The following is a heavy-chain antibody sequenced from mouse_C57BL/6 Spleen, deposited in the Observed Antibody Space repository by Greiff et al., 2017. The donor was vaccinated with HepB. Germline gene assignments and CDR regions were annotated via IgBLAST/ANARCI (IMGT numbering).Heavy chain of an antibody. Sequence: VQLQQPGAELVKPGASVKMSCKASGYTFTSYWITWVKQRPGQGLEWIGDIYPGSGSTNYNEKFKSKATLTVDTSSSTAYMQLSSLTSEDSAVYYCARYTTVVPGYAMDYWGQGTSVTVSS. D-gene: IGHD1-1*01. J-gene: IGHJ4*01. CDR1: GYTFTSYW. V-gene: IGHV1-55*01. CDR2: IYPGSGST. CDR3: ARYTTVVPGYAMDY.